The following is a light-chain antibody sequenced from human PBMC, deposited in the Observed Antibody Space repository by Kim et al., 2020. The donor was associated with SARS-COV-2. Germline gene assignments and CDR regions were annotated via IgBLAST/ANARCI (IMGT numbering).Light chain of an antibody. CDR2: AAS. CDR1: QSISSY. Sequence: ASVGDRVTITCRASQSISSYLNWYQQKPGKAPKLLIYAASSLQSGVPSRFSGSGSGTDFTLTISSLQPEDFATYYCQQSYSTPRSFGGGTKVDIK. J-gene: IGKJ4*01. CDR3: QQSYSTPRS. V-gene: IGKV1-39*01.